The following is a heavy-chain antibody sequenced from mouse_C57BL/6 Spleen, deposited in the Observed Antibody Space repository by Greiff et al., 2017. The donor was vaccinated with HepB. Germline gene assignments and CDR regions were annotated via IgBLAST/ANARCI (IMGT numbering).Heavy chain of an antibody. CDR1: GYTFTDYY. CDR3: ARLGGSSPDYYAMDY. V-gene: IGHV1-26*01. Sequence: EVQLQQSGPELVKPGASVKISCKASGYTFTDYYMNWVKQSHGKSLEWIGDINPNNGGTSYNQKFKGKATLTVDKSSSTAYMELRSRTSEDSAVYYCARLGGSSPDYYAMDYWSQGTSVTVSS. D-gene: IGHD1-1*01. CDR2: INPNNGGT. J-gene: IGHJ4*01.